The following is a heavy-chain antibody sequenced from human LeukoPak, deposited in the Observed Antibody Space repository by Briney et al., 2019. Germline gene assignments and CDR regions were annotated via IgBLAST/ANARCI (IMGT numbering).Heavy chain of an antibody. Sequence: SETLPLTCTVSGGSISSYYWSWIRQPPGKGLEWIGYIYYTGNTSYNPSLKSRVTISVDTSKNHFSLRLSSVTAADTAVYYCAAGGYYDNSGTDYWGQGTLVTVSS. V-gene: IGHV4-59*01. CDR2: IYYTGNT. CDR3: AAGGYYDNSGTDY. CDR1: GGSISSYY. D-gene: IGHD3-22*01. J-gene: IGHJ4*02.